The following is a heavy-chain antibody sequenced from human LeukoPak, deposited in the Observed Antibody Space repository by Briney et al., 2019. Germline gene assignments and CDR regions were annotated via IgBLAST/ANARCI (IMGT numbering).Heavy chain of an antibody. CDR1: GFTFSSYS. Sequence: GGSLRLSCAASGFTFSSYSMNWVRQAPGKGLEWVSYISSSSSTIYYADSVKGRFTISRDDAKNSLYLQMNSLRDEDTAVYYCARGGRLDLWSGYYETFDYWGQGTLVTVSS. CDR2: ISSSSSTI. CDR3: ARGGRLDLWSGYYETFDY. J-gene: IGHJ4*02. V-gene: IGHV3-48*02. D-gene: IGHD3-3*01.